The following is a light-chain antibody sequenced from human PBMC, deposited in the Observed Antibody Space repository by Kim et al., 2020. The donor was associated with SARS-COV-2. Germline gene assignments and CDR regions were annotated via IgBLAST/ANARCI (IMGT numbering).Light chain of an antibody. CDR2: DAS. Sequence: LYTGERGPLSCRASQNIFTYLACYQQKPGQSPRLLIYDASKRATGIPTRFSGSGSGTEFTLTINSLEAEDFAVYYCQQRANWPITFGQGTRVEI. J-gene: IGKJ5*01. CDR3: QQRANWPIT. V-gene: IGKV3-11*01. CDR1: QNIFTY.